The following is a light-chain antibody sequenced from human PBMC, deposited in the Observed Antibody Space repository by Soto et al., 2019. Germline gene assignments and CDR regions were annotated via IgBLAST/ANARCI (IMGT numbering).Light chain of an antibody. J-gene: IGLJ2*01. CDR1: SSNIGNNA. CDR3: AAWDDSLNGVV. Sequence: QSVLTQPPSVSEAPRQRVTISCSGSSSNIGNNAVNWYQQLPGKAPKLLIYYDDLLPSGVSDRFSGSKSGTSASLAISGLQSXDXADYYCAAWDDSLNGVVFGGGTKLT. CDR2: YDD. V-gene: IGLV1-36*01.